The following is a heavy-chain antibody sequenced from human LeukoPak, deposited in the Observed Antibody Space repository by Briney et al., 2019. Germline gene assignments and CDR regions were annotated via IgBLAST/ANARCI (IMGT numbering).Heavy chain of an antibody. J-gene: IGHJ4*02. Sequence: GGSLRLSCAGSGFTFSSYSTNWVRQAPGKGLEWVSYISSTSSTIYYADSVKGRFTISRDNAKNSLYLQMNSLRDEDTAVYYCATAPGGDPYYFDYWGQGTLVTVSS. CDR3: ATAPGGDPYYFDY. CDR2: ISSTSSTI. D-gene: IGHD2-21*02. CDR1: GFTFSSYS. V-gene: IGHV3-48*02.